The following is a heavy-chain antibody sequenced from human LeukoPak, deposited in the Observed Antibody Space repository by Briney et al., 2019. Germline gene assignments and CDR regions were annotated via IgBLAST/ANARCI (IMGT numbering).Heavy chain of an antibody. D-gene: IGHD5-12*01. J-gene: IGHJ5*02. CDR1: GGSISSSSYY. Sequence: PSETLSLTCTVSGGSISSSSYYWGWIRQPPGKGLEWIGNIYYSGSTNYNPSLKSRVTISVDMSKNQFSLKLSSVTAADTAVYYCARVDQSGYDTRGWFGPWGQGTLVTVSS. V-gene: IGHV4-61*05. CDR3: ARVDQSGYDTRGWFGP. CDR2: IYYSGST.